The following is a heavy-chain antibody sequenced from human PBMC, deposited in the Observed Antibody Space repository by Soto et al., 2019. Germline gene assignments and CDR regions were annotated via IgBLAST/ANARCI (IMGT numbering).Heavy chain of an antibody. D-gene: IGHD6-13*01. V-gene: IGHV1-8*01. CDR3: ARGTATAAVYYYYYGMDV. J-gene: IGHJ6*02. CDR1: GYTFTSYD. Sequence: GASVKVSCKASGYTFTSYDINWSRQATGQGLEWMGWMNPNSGNTGYAQKFQGRVTMTRNTFISTAYMELSSLRSEDTAVYYCARGTATAAVYYYYYGMDVWGQGTTVTVSS. CDR2: MNPNSGNT.